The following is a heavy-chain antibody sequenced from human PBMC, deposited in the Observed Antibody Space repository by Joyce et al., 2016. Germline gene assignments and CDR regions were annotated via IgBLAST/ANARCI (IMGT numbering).Heavy chain of an antibody. CDR3: ANHREWEMHLIFDY. CDR1: GYTFADYY. V-gene: IGHV1-2*02. CDR2: IHPNSGGT. D-gene: IGHD1-26*01. Sequence: QVQLVQSGAEVKKPGASVRVSCKASGYTFADYYVHWVRQAPGQGLEWMGWIHPNSGGTVYAQNFQGRVTMTRDTSVSTVYMELSRLRPDDTAMYYCANHREWEMHLIFDYWGQGSLVTVSS. J-gene: IGHJ4*02.